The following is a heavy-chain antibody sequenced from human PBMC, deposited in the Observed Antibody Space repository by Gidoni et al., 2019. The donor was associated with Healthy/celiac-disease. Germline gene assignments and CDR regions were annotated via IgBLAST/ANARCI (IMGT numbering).Heavy chain of an antibody. J-gene: IGHJ5*01. D-gene: IGHD6-13*01. CDR2: SHSDGSST. V-gene: IGHV3-74*01. Sequence: EVQLVESGGGLVQPGGSRRLSCAASGFTFSSDWMPCVRQAPGKGLVWACRSHSDGSSTSYPYSLQGRFTISRDNAKNTLYLQMNSLRAENTAVYYCARDLDSSWFDYWCQGTLVTVSS. CDR1: GFTFSSDW. CDR3: ARDLDSSWFDY.